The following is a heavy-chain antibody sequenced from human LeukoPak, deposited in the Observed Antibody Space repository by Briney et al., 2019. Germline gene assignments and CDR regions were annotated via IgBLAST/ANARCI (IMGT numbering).Heavy chain of an antibody. D-gene: IGHD3-10*01. J-gene: IGHJ6*03. CDR2: IYSDNT. V-gene: IGHV3-53*01. CDR3: ARVNYGSGSYRGYYYYMDV. CDR1: GFTVSSNS. Sequence: PGGSLRLSCTVSGFTVSSNSMSWVRQAPGKGLEWVSFIYSDNTHYSDSVKGRFTISRDNSKNTLYLQMNSLRAEDTAVYYCARVNYGSGSYRGYYYYMDVWGKGTTVTVSS.